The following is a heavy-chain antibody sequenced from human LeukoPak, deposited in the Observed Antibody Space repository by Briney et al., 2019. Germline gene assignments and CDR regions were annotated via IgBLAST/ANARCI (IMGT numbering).Heavy chain of an antibody. J-gene: IGHJ3*02. CDR1: GFTFSNAW. D-gene: IGHD3-9*01. CDR2: IKSKNDGGTT. V-gene: IGHV3-15*01. Sequence: GGSLRLSCAASGFTFSNAWMSWVRQAPGKGLEWVGRIKSKNDGGTTDYAAPVKGRFTISRDDSKNTLYLQMNGLKTEDTAVYYCTTNYDILTGYPDDAFDIWGQGTMVTVSS. CDR3: TTNYDILTGYPDDAFDI.